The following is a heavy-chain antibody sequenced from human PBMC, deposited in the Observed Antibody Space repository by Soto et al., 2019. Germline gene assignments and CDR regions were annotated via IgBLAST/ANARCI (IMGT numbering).Heavy chain of an antibody. D-gene: IGHD4-17*01. J-gene: IGHJ4*02. CDR2: IYYSGST. Sequence: QVQLQESGPGLVKPSQTLSLTCTVSGGSISSGDYYWSWIRQPPGKGLEWIGYIYYSGSTYYNPSRKSRATISVHTSKNQSSLKLSTVPAAESAGYYCARAYGGTLSWVQGTLVTVSS. CDR3: ARAYGGTLS. CDR1: GGSISSGDYY. V-gene: IGHV4-30-4*01.